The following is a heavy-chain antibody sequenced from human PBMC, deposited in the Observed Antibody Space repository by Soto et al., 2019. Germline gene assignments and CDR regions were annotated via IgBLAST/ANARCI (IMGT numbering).Heavy chain of an antibody. Sequence: EVQLVESGGGLVKPGRSLRLSCTASGFTFGDYAMSWFRQAPGKGLEWVGFIRSKAYGGTTEYAASVKGRFTISRDDSKSIAYLQMNSLKTEDTAVYYCTRDFGGGYDILTGYYFDYWGQGTLVTVSS. CDR3: TRDFGGGYDILTGYYFDY. CDR2: IRSKAYGGTT. CDR1: GFTFGDYA. D-gene: IGHD3-9*01. J-gene: IGHJ4*02. V-gene: IGHV3-49*05.